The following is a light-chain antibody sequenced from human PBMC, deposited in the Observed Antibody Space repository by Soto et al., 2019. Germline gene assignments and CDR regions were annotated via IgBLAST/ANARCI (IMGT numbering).Light chain of an antibody. J-gene: IGKJ1*01. CDR3: QQAYNFPRT. Sequence: DIQMTPSPSTLSASVGDRVTITCRASQSFSGWLAWYQQKPGKAPKLLIYAASSLKSGVPSRFSGSGSGPAFTLTISSLQPEDFSTFYCQQAYNFPRTFGQGTKVDIK. CDR1: QSFSGW. CDR2: AAS. V-gene: IGKV1-5*01.